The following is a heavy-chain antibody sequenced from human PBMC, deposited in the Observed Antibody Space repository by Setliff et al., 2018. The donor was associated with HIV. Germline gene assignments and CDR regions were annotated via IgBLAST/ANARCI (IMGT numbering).Heavy chain of an antibody. J-gene: IGHJ5*02. Sequence: PSETLSLTCPVSGVSISSHSWTWIRQPPGKGLEWIGYFYYSGSTNYNPSLKGRVTISADTSENQLSLKLSSLTAADTAVYHCARIEGYAYGSNWFDPWGQGTLVTVSS. CDR1: GVSISSHS. D-gene: IGHD3-16*01. V-gene: IGHV4-59*11. CDR3: ARIEGYAYGSNWFDP. CDR2: FYYSGST.